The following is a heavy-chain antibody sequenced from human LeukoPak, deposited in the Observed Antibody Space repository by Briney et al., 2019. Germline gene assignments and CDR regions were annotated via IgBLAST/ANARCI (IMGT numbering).Heavy chain of an antibody. J-gene: IGHJ4*02. Sequence: PSETLSLTCTVSGGSVRSYFWNWIRQPAGKGLEWIGRIYTSGSTKFNPSLKSRVTMSLDTSNNQFSLRLTSVAAADTAVYYCARHSRYYYDSSGYYYNGGLHYFDYWGQGTLVTVSS. CDR3: ARHSRYYYDSSGYYYNGGLHYFDY. V-gene: IGHV4-4*07. CDR1: GGSVRSYF. D-gene: IGHD3-22*01. CDR2: IYTSGST.